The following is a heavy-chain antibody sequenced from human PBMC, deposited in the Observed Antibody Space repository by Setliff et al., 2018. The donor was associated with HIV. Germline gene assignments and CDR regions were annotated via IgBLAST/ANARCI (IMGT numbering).Heavy chain of an antibody. CDR1: GYTFTSYD. CDR3: ARGPKGSSGYAGDY. D-gene: IGHD3-22*01. V-gene: IGHV1-8*01. J-gene: IGHJ4*02. CDR2: MNPNNGNT. Sequence: ASVKVSCKASGYTFTSYDINWVRQATGQGLEWMGWMNPNNGNTGYAQKFQGRVTMTRNTSISTAYMELSSLRSEDTAVYYCARGPKGSSGYAGDYWGQGTLVTVSS.